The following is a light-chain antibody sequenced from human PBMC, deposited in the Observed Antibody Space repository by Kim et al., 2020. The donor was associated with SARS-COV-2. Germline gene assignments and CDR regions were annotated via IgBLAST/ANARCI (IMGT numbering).Light chain of an antibody. V-gene: IGLV3-21*04. CDR3: QVWDSSSDSWV. Sequence: APGKTARITCGGNNIGSKSVHWYQQKPGQAPVLVIYYDSDRPSGIPEGFSGSNSGNTATLTISRVEAGDEADYYCQVWDSSSDSWVFGGGTQLTVL. CDR2: YDS. J-gene: IGLJ3*02. CDR1: NIGSKS.